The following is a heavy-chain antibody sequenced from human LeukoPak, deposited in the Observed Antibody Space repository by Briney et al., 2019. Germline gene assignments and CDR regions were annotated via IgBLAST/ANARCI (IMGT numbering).Heavy chain of an antibody. V-gene: IGHV3-66*02. Sequence: GGSLRLSCAASGFTVSSNYMSWVRQAPGKGLEWVSVIYSGDNTYYADSVKGRFTISRDNSKNTLYLQMNSLRAEDTAVYYCAKEIRAVAGGNWFDPWGQGTLVTVSS. CDR1: GFTVSSNY. CDR3: AKEIRAVAGGNWFDP. CDR2: IYSGDNT. J-gene: IGHJ5*02. D-gene: IGHD6-19*01.